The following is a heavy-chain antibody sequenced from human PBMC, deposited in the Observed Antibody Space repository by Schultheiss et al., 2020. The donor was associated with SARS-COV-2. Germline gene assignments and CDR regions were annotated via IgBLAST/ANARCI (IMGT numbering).Heavy chain of an antibody. J-gene: IGHJ6*03. Sequence: GGSLRLSCAASGFTFSSYGMHWVRQAPGKGLEWVSAISGSGGSTYYADSVKGRFTISRDNSKNTLYLQMNSLRAEDTAVYYCARAMRIVATMGYYYYYYMDVWGKGTTVTVSS. CDR3: ARAMRIVATMGYYYYYYMDV. CDR1: GFTFSSYG. D-gene: IGHD5-12*01. V-gene: IGHV3-23*01. CDR2: ISGSGGST.